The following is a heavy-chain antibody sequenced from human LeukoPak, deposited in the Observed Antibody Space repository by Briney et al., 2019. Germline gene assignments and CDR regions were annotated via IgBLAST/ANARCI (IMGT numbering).Heavy chain of an antibody. CDR2: ITWDGSTT. D-gene: IGHD2-21*02. CDR3: AKGGVVTAVVYYLDY. V-gene: IGHV3-43*01. J-gene: IGHJ4*02. CDR1: GFTFDDFT. Sequence: GGSLRLSCAASGFTFDDFTLHRLRQAPGKRLEWVSLITWDGSTTYYTDSVKGRFTISRDNTKNALFLQMNNLTKEDTAFYYCAKGGVVTAVVYYLDYWGQGTLVSVSS.